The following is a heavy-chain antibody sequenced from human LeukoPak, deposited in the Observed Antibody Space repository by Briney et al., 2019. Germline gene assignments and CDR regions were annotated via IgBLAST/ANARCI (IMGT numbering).Heavy chain of an antibody. V-gene: IGHV3-23*01. D-gene: IGHD7-27*01. CDR1: GFSFSSYA. Sequence: GGSLSLSCVVSGFSFSSYAMNWVRQTPGKGLEWVSTISGSGVSTYYADSVKGRFTVSRDNSENTLFLQMNSLRAEDTAVYYCAKDGGLWVSAHWGDSWGRGTLVTVSS. CDR3: AKDGGLWVSAHWGDS. J-gene: IGHJ4*02. CDR2: ISGSGVST.